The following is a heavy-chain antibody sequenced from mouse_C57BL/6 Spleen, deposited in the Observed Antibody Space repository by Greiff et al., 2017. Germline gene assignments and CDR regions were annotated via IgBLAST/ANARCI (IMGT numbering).Heavy chain of an antibody. D-gene: IGHD1-1*01. CDR2: IDPSDSYT. CDR3: ASHYYGRDAMDY. CDR1: GYTFTSYW. J-gene: IGHJ4*01. Sequence: QVQLQQPGAELVRPGTSVKLSCKASGYTFTSYWMHWVKQRPGQGLEWIGVIDPSDSYTNYNQKFKGKATLTVDTSSSTAYMQLSSLTSEDPAVYYCASHYYGRDAMDYWCQGTSVTVSS. V-gene: IGHV1-59*01.